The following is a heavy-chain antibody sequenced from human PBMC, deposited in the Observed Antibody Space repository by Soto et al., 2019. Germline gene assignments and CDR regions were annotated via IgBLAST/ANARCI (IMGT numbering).Heavy chain of an antibody. CDR2: ISAYNGNT. CDR3: AAREPPGARGGGDAFDI. CDR1: GYTFTSYG. Sequence: QVQLVQSGAEVKKPGASVKVSCKASGYTFTSYGISWVRQAPGQGLEWMGWISAYNGNTNYAQKLQGRVTMTTDTTTSRGYRELRSLRCDDTAVFCGAAREPPGARGGGDAFDIWGQGTMVTVSS. J-gene: IGHJ3*02. V-gene: IGHV1-18*04. D-gene: IGHD3-10*01.